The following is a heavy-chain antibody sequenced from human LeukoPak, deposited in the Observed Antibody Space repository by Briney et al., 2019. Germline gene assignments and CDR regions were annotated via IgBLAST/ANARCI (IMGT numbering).Heavy chain of an antibody. V-gene: IGHV3-23*01. D-gene: IGHD6-19*01. J-gene: IGHJ4*02. CDR3: AKGAGIAVAGTWNY. Sequence: GGSLRLSCAASGFTFSSYAMSWVRQAPGKGLEWVSAIRGSGGITYYADSVKGRFTISRDNSKNTLYLQMNSLRAEDAAVYYCAKGAGIAVAGTWNYWGQGTLVTVSS. CDR2: IRGSGGIT. CDR1: GFTFSSYA.